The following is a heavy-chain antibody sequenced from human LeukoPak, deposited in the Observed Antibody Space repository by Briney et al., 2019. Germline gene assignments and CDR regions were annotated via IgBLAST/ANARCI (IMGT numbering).Heavy chain of an antibody. D-gene: IGHD5-18*01. CDR2: IKSKTDGGTT. CDR1: GFTFSNAW. J-gene: IGHJ6*02. Sequence: GGSLRLSCAASGFTFSNAWMNWVRQAPGKGLEWVGRIKSKTDGGTTDYAAPVKGRFTTSRDDSKNTLYLQMNSLKTEDTAVYYCTTDFTTTAMAYYYYYGMDVWGQGTTVTVSS. CDR3: TTDFTTTAMAYYYYYGMDV. V-gene: IGHV3-15*07.